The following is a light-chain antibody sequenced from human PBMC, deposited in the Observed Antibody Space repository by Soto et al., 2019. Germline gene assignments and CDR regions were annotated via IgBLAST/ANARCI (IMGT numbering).Light chain of an antibody. V-gene: IGLV2-8*01. J-gene: IGLJ2*01. CDR2: DVS. CDR1: SSDVGGYNY. Sequence: QSALTQPPSASGSPGQSVTISCTGTSSDVGGYNYVSWYQQHPGKAPKLMIYDVSKRPSGVPDRFSGSKSGNTASLTVSGLQAEDEAAYYCSSYAGSTVVFGGGTKLTVL. CDR3: SSYAGSTVV.